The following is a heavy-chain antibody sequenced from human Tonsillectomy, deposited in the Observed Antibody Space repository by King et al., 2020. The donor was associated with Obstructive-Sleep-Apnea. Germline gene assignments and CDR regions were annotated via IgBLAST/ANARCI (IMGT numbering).Heavy chain of an antibody. CDR3: ARDGMRCGGDCYGVVRGGFNWFDP. Sequence: VQLVESGAEVKKPGASVKVSCKASGYTFTSYYMHWVRQAPGQGLEWMGIINPSGGSTSYAQKFQGRVTMTRDTSTSTVYMELSSLRSEDTAVYYCARDGMRCGGDCYGVVRGGFNWFDPWGQGTLVTVSS. CDR2: INPSGGST. V-gene: IGHV1-46*01. D-gene: IGHD2-21*02. CDR1: GYTFTSYY. J-gene: IGHJ5*02.